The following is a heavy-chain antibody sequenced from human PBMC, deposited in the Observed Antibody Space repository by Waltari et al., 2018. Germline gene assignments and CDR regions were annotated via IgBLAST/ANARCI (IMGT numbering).Heavy chain of an antibody. D-gene: IGHD2-15*01. CDR1: GGSFSGYY. Sequence: QVQLQQWGAGLLKPSETLSLTCAVYGGSFSGYYWSWIRQPPGKGLEWIGEINHSGSTNYNQSLKSRVTISVDTSKNQFSLKLSSVTAADTAVYYCARVPAKGVVVVAATRRWFDPWGQGTLVTVSS. CDR3: ARVPAKGVVVVAATRRWFDP. J-gene: IGHJ5*02. CDR2: INHSGST. V-gene: IGHV4-34*01.